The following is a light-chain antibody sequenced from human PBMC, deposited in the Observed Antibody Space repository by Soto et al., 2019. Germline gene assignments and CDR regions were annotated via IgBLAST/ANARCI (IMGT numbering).Light chain of an antibody. V-gene: IGKV3-15*01. J-gene: IGKJ2*01. CDR2: SSS. Sequence: EIVMTQSPVTLSVSPGERATLSCRASQSVGSNLAWYQQKPGQAPRLLAFSSSTMATDVPARFTGSGSGTEFTLTVSSLQSEDVAVYFCQHYTQWPRFTFGQGTRLEIK. CDR1: QSVGSN. CDR3: QHYTQWPRFT.